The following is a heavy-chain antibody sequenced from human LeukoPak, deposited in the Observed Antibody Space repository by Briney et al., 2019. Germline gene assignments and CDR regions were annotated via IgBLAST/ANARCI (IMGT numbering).Heavy chain of an antibody. D-gene: IGHD5-18*01. CDR1: GFTFSSYA. V-gene: IGHV3-23*01. Sequence: GGSLRLSCAASGFTFSSYAMSWVRQAPGKGLEWVSAISGSGGSTYYADSVKGRFTISRDNSKNTLYLQMNSLRAEDTAVYYCAKDRGLRYSYGQGYYFDYWGQGTLVTVSS. CDR3: AKDRGLRYSYGQGYYFDY. CDR2: ISGSGGST. J-gene: IGHJ4*02.